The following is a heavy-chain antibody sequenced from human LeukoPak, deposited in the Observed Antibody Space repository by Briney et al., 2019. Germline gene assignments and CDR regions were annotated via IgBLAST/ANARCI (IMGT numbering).Heavy chain of an antibody. V-gene: IGHV3-30*18. J-gene: IGHJ4*02. CDR1: GFTFSSYG. D-gene: IGHD7-27*01. CDR2: ISYDGSNK. CDR3: AKDGLTGFDY. Sequence: GGSLRLSCAASGFTFSSYGMHWVRQAPGKGLEWVAVISYDGSNKYYADSVKGRFTISRDNSKNALYLQMNSLRAEDTAVYYCAKDGLTGFDYWGQGTLVTVSS.